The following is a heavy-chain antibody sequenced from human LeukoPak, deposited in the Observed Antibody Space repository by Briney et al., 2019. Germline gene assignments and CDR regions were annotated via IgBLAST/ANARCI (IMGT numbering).Heavy chain of an antibody. D-gene: IGHD5-18*01. CDR3: ARRNTEYYFDY. CDR2: ISTSSSTI. CDR1: RFVFSSYW. J-gene: IGHJ4*02. Sequence: GGSLRLSCAASRFVFSSYWMTWVRQAPGKGLEWVSYISTSSSTIYYADSVKGRFTISRDNAKNSVYLQMNSLRAEDTAVYYCARRNTEYYFDYWGQGTLVTVSS. V-gene: IGHV3-48*04.